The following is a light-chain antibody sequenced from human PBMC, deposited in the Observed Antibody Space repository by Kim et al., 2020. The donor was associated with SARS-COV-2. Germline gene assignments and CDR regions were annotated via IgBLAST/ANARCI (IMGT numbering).Light chain of an antibody. J-gene: IGKJ3*01. CDR1: QSISGSY. Sequence: SPGERATLSCRASQSISGSYLAWYQQKPGQPPRVLIYGASSRATGIPDRFSGSGSGTDFTLTISRLEPEDFAVYYCQQYGTSPRTFGPGTKVDIK. CDR3: QQYGTSPRT. CDR2: GAS. V-gene: IGKV3-20*01.